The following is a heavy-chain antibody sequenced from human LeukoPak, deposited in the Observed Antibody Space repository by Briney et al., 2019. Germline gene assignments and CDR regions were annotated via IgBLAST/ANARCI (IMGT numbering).Heavy chain of an antibody. CDR1: GYTFTGYY. Sequence: GASVKVSCKASGYTFTGYYMHWVRQAPGQGLEWMGWINPNSGGTNYAQKFQGRVTMTRDTSISTAYMELSRLTSDDTAVYYCARGGYYGSGSYGLWGQGTLVTVSS. CDR3: ARGGYYGSGSYGL. D-gene: IGHD3-10*01. V-gene: IGHV1-2*02. J-gene: IGHJ4*02. CDR2: INPNSGGT.